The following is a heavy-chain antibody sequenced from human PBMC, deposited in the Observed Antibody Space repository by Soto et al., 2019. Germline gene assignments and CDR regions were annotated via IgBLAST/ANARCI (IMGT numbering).Heavy chain of an antibody. CDR1: GFTFSSYA. Sequence: PGGSLRLSCAASGFTFSSYAMSWVRQAPGKGLEWVSAISGSGGSTYYADSVKGRFTISRDNSKNTLYLQMNSLRAEDTAVYYCAKDLGIAAAEAYYYYYGMDVWGQGTTVTVSS. V-gene: IGHV3-23*01. D-gene: IGHD6-13*01. CDR3: AKDLGIAAAEAYYYYYGMDV. CDR2: ISGSGGST. J-gene: IGHJ6*02.